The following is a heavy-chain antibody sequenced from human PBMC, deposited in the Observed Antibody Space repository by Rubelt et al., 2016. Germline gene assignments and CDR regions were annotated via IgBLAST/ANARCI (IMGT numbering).Heavy chain of an antibody. Sequence: YSGSTYYNPSLKSRVTISVDTSKNQFSLKLSSVTAADTAVYYCARGTFRFHSSGWYNWGQGTLVTVSS. J-gene: IGHJ4*02. CDR2: YSGST. CDR3: ARGTFRFHSSGWYN. D-gene: IGHD6-19*01. V-gene: IGHV4-31*02.